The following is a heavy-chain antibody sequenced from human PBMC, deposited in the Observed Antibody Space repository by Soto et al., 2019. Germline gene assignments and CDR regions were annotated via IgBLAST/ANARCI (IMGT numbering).Heavy chain of an antibody. CDR2: IYPSDSRT. Sequence: PGESLKISCESSGYTFANYWIGWVRQVPGKGLEWVAIIYPSDSRTIYSPSFQGQVTISADKSISTAYLQWTSLKASDTAMYYCARVVQYCSSTSCPGGFDPWGQGTLVTVSS. J-gene: IGHJ5*02. V-gene: IGHV5-51*01. CDR3: ARVVQYCSSTSCPGGFDP. D-gene: IGHD2-2*01. CDR1: GYTFANYW.